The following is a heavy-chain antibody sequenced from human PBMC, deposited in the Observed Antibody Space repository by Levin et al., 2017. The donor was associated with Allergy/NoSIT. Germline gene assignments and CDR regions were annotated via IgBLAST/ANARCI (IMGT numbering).Heavy chain of an antibody. Sequence: GESLKISCAASGFTFSDYAMHWVRQAPGKGLEHVSAISSNGGRTYYADSVEGRFTISRDNSKSTLYLQMGSLSAEDMAVYYCARGRPPAECSASCFRPSYGMDVWGQGTTVTVSS. J-gene: IGHJ6*02. CDR3: ARGRPPAECSASCFRPSYGMDV. CDR1: GFTFSDYA. CDR2: ISSNGGRT. D-gene: IGHD2-2*01. V-gene: IGHV3-64*02.